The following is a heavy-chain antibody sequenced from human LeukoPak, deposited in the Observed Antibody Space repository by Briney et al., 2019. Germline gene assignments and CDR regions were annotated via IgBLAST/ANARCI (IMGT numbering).Heavy chain of an antibody. V-gene: IGHV3-30*02. Sequence: GGSLRLSCAASGFTFSSYGMHWVRQAPGKGLEWVAFIRYDGSNKYYADSVKGRFTISRDNSKNTLYLQMNSLRSEDTAVYYCARLAGEYIDYWGQRTLVTVSS. J-gene: IGHJ4*02. CDR1: GFTFSSYG. D-gene: IGHD3-10*01. CDR3: ARLAGEYIDY. CDR2: IRYDGSNK.